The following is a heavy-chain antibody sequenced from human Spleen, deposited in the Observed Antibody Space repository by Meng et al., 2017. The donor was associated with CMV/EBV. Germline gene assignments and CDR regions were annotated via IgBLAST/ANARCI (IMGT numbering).Heavy chain of an antibody. J-gene: IGHJ6*02. Sequence: SLKISCAASGFTFDDYAMHWVRQAPGKGLEWVSGISWNSGSIGYADSVKGRFTISRDNAKNSLYLQMNSLRAEDTALYYCARIPIAAAKYYYYGMDVWGQGTTVTVSS. CDR1: GFTFDDYA. CDR3: ARIPIAAAKYYYYGMDV. V-gene: IGHV3-9*01. D-gene: IGHD6-13*01. CDR2: ISWNSGSI.